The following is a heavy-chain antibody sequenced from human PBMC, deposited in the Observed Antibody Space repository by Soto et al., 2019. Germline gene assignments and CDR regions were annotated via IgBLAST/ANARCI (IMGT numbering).Heavy chain of an antibody. V-gene: IGHV1-69*08. CDR1: GGTFSSYT. Sequence: QVQLVQSGAEVKKPGSSVKVSCKASGGTFSSYTISWVRQAPGQGLEWMGRIIPILGIANYAQKFQGRVTITADKSTSTAYMELSSLRSEDTAVYYCARDRGYGGNSGDYWGQGTLVTVSS. CDR3: ARDRGYGGNSGDY. D-gene: IGHD5-12*01. J-gene: IGHJ4*02. CDR2: IIPILGIA.